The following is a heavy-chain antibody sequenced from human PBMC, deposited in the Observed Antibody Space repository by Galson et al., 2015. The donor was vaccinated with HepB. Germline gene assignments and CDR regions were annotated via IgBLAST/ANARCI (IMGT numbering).Heavy chain of an antibody. V-gene: IGHV4-59*01. CDR1: GGSISSYY. D-gene: IGHD4-11*01. CDR2: IYYSGST. Sequence: ETLSLTCTVSGGSISSYYWSWIRQPPGKGLEWIGYIYYSGSTNYNPSLKSRVTISVDTSKNQFSLKLSSVTAADTAVYYCARETVTSGSNWFDPWGQGTLVTVSS. J-gene: IGHJ5*02. CDR3: ARETVTSGSNWFDP.